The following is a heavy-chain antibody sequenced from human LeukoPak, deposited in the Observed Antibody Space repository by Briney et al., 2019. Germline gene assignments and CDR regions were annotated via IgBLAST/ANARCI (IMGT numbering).Heavy chain of an antibody. CDR3: ARVDSGNDWVGPFDY. CDR2: IYYSGNT. J-gene: IGHJ4*02. V-gene: IGHV4-39*07. CDR1: GGSISSTSYN. Sequence: PSETLSLTCTVSGGSISSTSYNWGWIRQPPGKGLEWIGSIYYSGNTYYNPSLKSRVTISADTSKNHFSVKLSSVTAAGTAVYYCARVDSGNDWVGPFDYWGQGTLLTVSA. D-gene: IGHD5-12*01.